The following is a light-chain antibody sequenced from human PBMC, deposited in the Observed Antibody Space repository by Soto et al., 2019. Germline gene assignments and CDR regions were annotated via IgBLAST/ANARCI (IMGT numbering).Light chain of an antibody. Sequence: DIVMTQSPDSLALSLGERATINCKSSQSILHSSNKNICLDWYQHTPGQPPKLLIYWASPRDSGVPDLFSGSGAGTECTRTISSLQDEDVAVASCPQYYRTPITFGQGTQVDIK. V-gene: IGKV4-1*01. J-gene: IGKJ1*01. CDR1: QSILHSSNKNIC. CDR2: WAS. CDR3: PQYYRTPIT.